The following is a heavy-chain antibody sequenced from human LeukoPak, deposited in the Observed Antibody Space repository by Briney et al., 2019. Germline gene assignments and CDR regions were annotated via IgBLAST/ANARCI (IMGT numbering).Heavy chain of an antibody. V-gene: IGHV3-23*01. CDR1: GFTFSSYA. D-gene: IGHD6-13*01. CDR3: AKNLAAAAPGYFDN. Sequence: GGSLRLPCAASGFTFSSYAMTWVRQAPGKGLEWVSGISGGGGSTYYADSVKGRFTISRDNSKNTLYLQMNSLRAEDTAVYYCAKNLAAAAPGYFDNWGQGTLVTVFS. J-gene: IGHJ4*02. CDR2: ISGGGGST.